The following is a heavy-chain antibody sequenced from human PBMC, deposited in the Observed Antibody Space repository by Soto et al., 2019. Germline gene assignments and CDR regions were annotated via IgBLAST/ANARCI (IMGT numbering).Heavy chain of an antibody. Sequence: EVQLVETGGGLIQPGGSLRLSCAASGFIVSSSFMSWVRQAPGKGLEWVSVIYTTGSTYYGESVKGRFTISRGDSRNTVYLQMNSLRDEDTAVYYCTRDPITTLGYGMDVWGQGTTVTVSS. V-gene: IGHV3-53*02. J-gene: IGHJ6*02. CDR3: TRDPITTLGYGMDV. D-gene: IGHD3-3*01. CDR1: GFIVSSSF. CDR2: IYTTGST.